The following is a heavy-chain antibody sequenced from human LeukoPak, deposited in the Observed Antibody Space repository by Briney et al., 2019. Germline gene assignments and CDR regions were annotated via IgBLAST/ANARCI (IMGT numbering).Heavy chain of an antibody. CDR1: GGSISSYY. V-gene: IGHV4-59*01. CDR2: IYYSGST. D-gene: IGHD6-13*01. J-gene: IGHJ4*02. CDR3: ARVLGYPPVGYFDY. Sequence: PSETLSLTCTVSGGSISSYYWSWIRQPPGKGLEWIGYIYYSGSTNYNPSLKSRVTISVDTSKNQFSLKLSSVTAADTAVYYCARVLGYPPVGYFDYWGQGTLVTVSS.